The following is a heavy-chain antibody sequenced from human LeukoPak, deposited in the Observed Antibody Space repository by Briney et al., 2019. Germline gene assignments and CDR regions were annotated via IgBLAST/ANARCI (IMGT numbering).Heavy chain of an antibody. Sequence: GGSLRLSCAASGFTFSSHWMHWVRQAPGEGLVWVSRVYNDGSTTNYADSVKGRFTISRDNAKNTLYLQMNSLRAEDMAVYYCARESGSSRFFDYWGQGALVTVSA. CDR2: VYNDGSTT. D-gene: IGHD6-6*01. CDR1: GFTFSSHW. V-gene: IGHV3-74*01. J-gene: IGHJ4*02. CDR3: ARESGSSRFFDY.